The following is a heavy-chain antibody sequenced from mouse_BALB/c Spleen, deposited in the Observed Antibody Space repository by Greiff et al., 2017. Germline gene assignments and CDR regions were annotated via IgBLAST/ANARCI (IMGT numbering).Heavy chain of an antibody. CDR1: GFSLTSYG. J-gene: IGHJ4*01. CDR3: ARKPDYYAMDY. Sequence: VMLVESGPGLVQPSQSLSITFTVSGFSLTSYGVHWVRQSPGKGLEWLGVIWSGGSTDYNAAFISRLSISKDNSKSQVFFKMNSLQANDTAIYYCARKPDYYAMDYWGQGTSVTVSS. V-gene: IGHV2-2*02. CDR2: IWSGGST.